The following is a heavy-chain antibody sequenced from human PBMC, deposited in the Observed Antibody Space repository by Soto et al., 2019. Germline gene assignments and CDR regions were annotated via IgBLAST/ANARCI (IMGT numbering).Heavy chain of an antibody. CDR2: IYYSGST. J-gene: IGHJ2*01. D-gene: IGHD6-13*01. Sequence: QLQLQESGPGLVKPSETLSLTCTVSGGSISSSSYYWGWIRQPPGKGLEWIGSIYYSGSTYYNPSLKSRVTISVDTSKNQFSLKLSSVTAADTAVYYCARHGDPYSSSWYGIWYFDLWGRGTLVTVSS. CDR3: ARHGDPYSSSWYGIWYFDL. V-gene: IGHV4-39*01. CDR1: GGSISSSSYY.